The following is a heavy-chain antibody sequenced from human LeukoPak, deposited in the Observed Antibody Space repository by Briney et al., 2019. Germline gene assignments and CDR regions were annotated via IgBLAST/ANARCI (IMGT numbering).Heavy chain of an antibody. CDR2: VSDSGTST. V-gene: IGHV3-23*01. CDR1: GFTFSSYA. J-gene: IGHJ4*02. CDR3: AKASAGKYSSGWEDY. Sequence: GGSLRLSCAASGFTFSSYAMSWVRQAPGKGLEWVSAVSDSGTSTYYADSVRGRFTISRDNSKNTLYLQMNSLRAEDTAVYYCAKASAGKYSSGWEDYWDQGTLVTVSS. D-gene: IGHD6-19*01.